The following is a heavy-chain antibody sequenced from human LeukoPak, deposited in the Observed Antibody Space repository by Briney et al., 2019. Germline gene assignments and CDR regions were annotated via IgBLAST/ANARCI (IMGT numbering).Heavy chain of an antibody. V-gene: IGHV1-2*04. CDR1: GYTFSDYY. CDR2: INPDSGGT. Sequence: ASVKVSCKASGYTFSDYYIHWFRQAPGQGLEWMGWINPDSGGTKYSQKFQSWVTLTRDTSISTAYMDLSRLRSDDTAVYYCARDTAYDSSGYQEGYMDVWGKGTTVTVSS. D-gene: IGHD3-22*01. J-gene: IGHJ6*03. CDR3: ARDTAYDSSGYQEGYMDV.